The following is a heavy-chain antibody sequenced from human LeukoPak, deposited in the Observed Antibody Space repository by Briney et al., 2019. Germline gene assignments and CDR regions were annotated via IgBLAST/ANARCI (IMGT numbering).Heavy chain of an antibody. CDR3: ARTASYYDILTGSTYYFDY. D-gene: IGHD3-9*01. V-gene: IGHV3-11*01. J-gene: IGHJ4*01. Sequence: GGSLRLSCAASGFTFSDYYMGWIRQAPGKGLEWVSYISSSGSTIYYADSVKGRFTISRDNAKNSLYLQMNSLRAEDTAVYYCARTASYYDILTGSTYYFDYWGQGTLVTVSS. CDR2: ISSSGSTI. CDR1: GFTFSDYY.